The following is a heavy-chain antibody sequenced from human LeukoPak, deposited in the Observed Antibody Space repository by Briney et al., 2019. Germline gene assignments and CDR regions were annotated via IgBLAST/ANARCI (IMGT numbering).Heavy chain of an antibody. CDR2: IGGSDGTT. J-gene: IGHJ4*02. CDR3: ARDVDTPMVLPDY. D-gene: IGHD5-18*01. V-gene: IGHV3-23*01. Sequence: GGSLRLSCAASGFTFSSYAMTWVRQAPGKGLEWVSSIGGSDGTTSYADSVKGRFTISRDNAKNSLYLQMNSLRDEDTAVYYCARDVDTPMVLPDYWGQGTLVTVSS. CDR1: GFTFSSYA.